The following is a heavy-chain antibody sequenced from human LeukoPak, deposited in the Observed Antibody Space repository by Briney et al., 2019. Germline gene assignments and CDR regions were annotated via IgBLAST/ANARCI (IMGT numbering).Heavy chain of an antibody. J-gene: IGHJ4*02. D-gene: IGHD5-12*01. CDR3: ARVSDAYDYFFDY. V-gene: IGHV3-21*01. CDR2: VSRRSSFI. Sequence: PGGSLRLSCAASGVAFSSYSMNWVRQAPGKGLEWVSSVSRRSSFIFYADSVQGRFTVSRDDAKVSLFLQMNSLRAEDTAVYYCARVSDAYDYFFDYWGQGTLVTVSS. CDR1: GVAFSSYS.